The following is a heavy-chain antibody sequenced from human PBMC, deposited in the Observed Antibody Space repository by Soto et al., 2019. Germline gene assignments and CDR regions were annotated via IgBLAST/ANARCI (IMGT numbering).Heavy chain of an antibody. V-gene: IGHV1-2*04. D-gene: IGHD6-19*01. CDR3: ARGSLSSGWYFAFDY. CDR1: GYTITGNY. J-gene: IGHJ4*02. Sequence: ASVKLSCKDSGYTITGNYMHWVRQAPKQGLEWMGWINPNSGGTNYAQKFQGWVTMTRDTSISTAYMELSRLRSDDTAVYYCARGSLSSGWYFAFDYWGQGTLVTVSS. CDR2: INPNSGGT.